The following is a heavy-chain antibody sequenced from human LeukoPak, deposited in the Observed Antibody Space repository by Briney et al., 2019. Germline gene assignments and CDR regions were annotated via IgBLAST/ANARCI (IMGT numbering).Heavy chain of an antibody. V-gene: IGHV4-34*01. Sequence: PSETLSLTCAVYGGSFSGYYWSWIRQPPGKGLEWIGEINHSGSTNYNPSLKSRVTISVDKSKNQFSLKLSSVTAADTAVYYCARDGTVTTDAFDIWGQGTMVTVSS. CDR1: GGSFSGYY. CDR2: INHSGST. CDR3: ARDGTVTTDAFDI. J-gene: IGHJ3*02. D-gene: IGHD4-17*01.